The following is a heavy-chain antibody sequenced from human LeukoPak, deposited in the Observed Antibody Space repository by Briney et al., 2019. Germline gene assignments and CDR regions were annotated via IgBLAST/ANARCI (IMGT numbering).Heavy chain of an antibody. Sequence: SETLSLTCAVYGGSFSGYYWSWIRQPPGKGLEWIGEINHSGSTNYNPSLKSRVTISVDTSKNQFSLKLSSVTAADTAVHYCARAPRRPAPFDYWGQGTLVTVSS. J-gene: IGHJ4*02. CDR3: ARAPRRPAPFDY. V-gene: IGHV4-34*01. CDR2: INHSGST. CDR1: GGSFSGYY.